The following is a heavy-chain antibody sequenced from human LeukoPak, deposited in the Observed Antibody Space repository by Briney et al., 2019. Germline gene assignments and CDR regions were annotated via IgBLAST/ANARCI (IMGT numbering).Heavy chain of an antibody. J-gene: IGHJ4*02. CDR3: ANAVTTGGDY. CDR2: IIPISGTA. D-gene: IGHD4-17*01. V-gene: IGHV1-69*06. Sequence: GASVKVSCKASGGTFSSYAISWVRQAPGQGLEWMGGIIPISGTANYAQKFQGRVTITADKSTSTAYMELSSLRSEDTAVYYCANAVTTGGDYWGQGTLVTVSS. CDR1: GGTFSSYA.